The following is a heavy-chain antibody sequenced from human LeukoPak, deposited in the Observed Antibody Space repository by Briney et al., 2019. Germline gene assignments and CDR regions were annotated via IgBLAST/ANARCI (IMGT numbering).Heavy chain of an antibody. CDR1: GFPFSSYA. D-gene: IGHD4-17*01. CDR3: ARGGHLRYGDTQNWFDP. CDR2: INPSGGNT. V-gene: IGHV1-46*04. J-gene: IGHJ5*02. Sequence: GGPLRLSCAASGFPFSSYAMHWVRQAPGKGLEWVALINPSGGNTRYAQKLQGRVTMTRDTSTTTVYMELSSLRSEDTAVYYCARGGHLRYGDTQNWFDPWGQGTLVTVSS.